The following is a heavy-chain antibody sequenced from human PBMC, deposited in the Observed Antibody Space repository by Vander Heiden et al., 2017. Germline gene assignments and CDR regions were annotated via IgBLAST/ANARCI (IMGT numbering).Heavy chain of an antibody. Sequence: EVQLLESGGGLVQSGGSLSLSCAASGFIFYNYGVSCVREAPGKGLEGVASISGGGGATYDADSVRGRCTFSRDNSKNTLYLQLNSLRAEDTVVYYCAKYHFSGSYYDYDYWGQGSLVNVSS. CDR1: GFIFYNYG. V-gene: IGHV3-23*01. D-gene: IGHD3-10*01. J-gene: IGHJ4*02. CDR3: AKYHFSGSYYDYDY. CDR2: ISGGGGAT.